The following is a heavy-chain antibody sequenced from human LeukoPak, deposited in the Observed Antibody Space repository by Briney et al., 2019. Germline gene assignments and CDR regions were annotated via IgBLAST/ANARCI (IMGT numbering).Heavy chain of an antibody. CDR1: GGSFSGYY. CDR3: ARGLLDCSSTSCYYYFDY. D-gene: IGHD2-2*01. Sequence: SETLSLTCGVSGGSFSGYYWSWIRQPPGKGLEWIGEINHSGSTNYNPSLKSRVTISVDTSKNQFSLKLSSVTAADTAVYYCARGLLDCSSTSCYYYFDYWGQGTLVTVSS. V-gene: IGHV4-34*01. J-gene: IGHJ4*02. CDR2: INHSGST.